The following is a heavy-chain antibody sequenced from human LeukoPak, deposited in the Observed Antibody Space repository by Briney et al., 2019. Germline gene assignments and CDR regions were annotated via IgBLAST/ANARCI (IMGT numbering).Heavy chain of an antibody. CDR2: TSPNSDNT. Sequence: GASAKVSCKASGYTFSNNDINWVRQAPGQGLEWKGWTSPNSDNTIYAQKFQGRVTMTLNTAMNTAYMELRSLRSDDTAVYYCARDAPPDEKDYWGQGTLVTVSS. J-gene: IGHJ4*02. V-gene: IGHV1-8*01. D-gene: IGHD1-14*01. CDR3: ARDAPPDEKDY. CDR1: GYTFSNND.